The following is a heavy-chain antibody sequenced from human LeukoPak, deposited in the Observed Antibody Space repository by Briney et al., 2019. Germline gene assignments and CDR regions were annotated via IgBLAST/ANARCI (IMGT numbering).Heavy chain of an antibody. V-gene: IGHV1-2*02. J-gene: IGHJ4*02. D-gene: IGHD1-26*01. CDR2: INPNTANT. CDR3: ARGGGSLDY. Sequence: LEWMGLINPNTANTNSAQNFQGRVTMTRDTSISTAYLELSSLRSDDTAVYYCARGGGSLDYWGQGTLVTVS.